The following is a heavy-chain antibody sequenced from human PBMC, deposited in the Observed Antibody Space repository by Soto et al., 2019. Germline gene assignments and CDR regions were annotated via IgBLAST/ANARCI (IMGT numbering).Heavy chain of an antibody. J-gene: IGHJ4*02. CDR2: ISSSGDTI. Sequence: PGGSLILSCAASGFTFRSHELAWVRQPPGKGLEWVSYISSSGDTITYAGSVQGRFTISRDNARDSLYLQMNSLRAEDTAVYYCAGGVMYSGSYQDWGQGTLVTVSS. CDR3: AGGVMYSGSYQD. V-gene: IGHV3-48*03. D-gene: IGHD1-26*01. CDR1: GFTFRSHE.